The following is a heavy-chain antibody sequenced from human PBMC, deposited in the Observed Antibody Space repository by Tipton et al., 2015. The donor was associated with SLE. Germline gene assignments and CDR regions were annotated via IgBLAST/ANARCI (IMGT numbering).Heavy chain of an antibody. CDR3: ARDITILEYYGMDI. Sequence: TLSLTCTVSGGSISRYYWSWIRQPPGKGLEWIGYIYYSGSTNYNPSLKSRVTMSVDTSKNQFSLKLSSVTAADTAVYYCARDITILEYYGMDIWGQGTTVTVSS. CDR2: IYYSGST. D-gene: IGHD3-3*01. CDR1: GGSISRYY. V-gene: IGHV4-59*12. J-gene: IGHJ6*02.